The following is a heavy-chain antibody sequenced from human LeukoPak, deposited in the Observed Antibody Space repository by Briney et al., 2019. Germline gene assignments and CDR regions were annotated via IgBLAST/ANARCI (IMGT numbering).Heavy chain of an antibody. Sequence: GGSLRLSCAASRFTFSNYAMSWVRQAPGKGLDWVAVVSFHGTDKFYADSVKGRFTISRDNSKNTLYLQMNSLIPEDTAVYYCARAVPSRQAIDYWGQGTLVTVSS. V-gene: IGHV3-30*04. J-gene: IGHJ4*02. CDR2: VSFHGTDK. CDR3: ARAVPSRQAIDY. CDR1: RFTFSNYA.